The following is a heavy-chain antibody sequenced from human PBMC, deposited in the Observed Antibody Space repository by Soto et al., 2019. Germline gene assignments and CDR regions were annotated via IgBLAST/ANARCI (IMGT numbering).Heavy chain of an antibody. CDR1: GGTFSTYT. Sequence: QVQLVQSGAEVKKPGSSVKVSCKASGGTFSTYTISWVRQAPGQGLEWMGRIIPILDIATYAQKFQDRVTITADKSTRTAYMELTSLRSKDTAMYYCARSHGDYYYYGLDVWGQGTTVTVSS. CDR2: IIPILDIA. D-gene: IGHD4-17*01. V-gene: IGHV1-69*02. J-gene: IGHJ6*02. CDR3: ARSHGDYYYYGLDV.